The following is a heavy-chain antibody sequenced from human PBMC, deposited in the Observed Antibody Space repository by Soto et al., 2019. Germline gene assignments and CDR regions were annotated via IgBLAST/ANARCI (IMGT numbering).Heavy chain of an antibody. V-gene: IGHV3-30*03. CDR1: GFTFSTYG. CDR3: ATDPGSALDY. J-gene: IGHJ4*02. CDR2: ISSDGSNK. Sequence: QVQLVESGGGVVQPGRSLRLSCAGSGFTFSTYGMHWVRQAPGKGLEWVAAISSDGSNKYYADSAKGRFTISRDISKNSLYLQMNILTAQDTAVYYSATDPGSALDYWGQGTLVTVSS.